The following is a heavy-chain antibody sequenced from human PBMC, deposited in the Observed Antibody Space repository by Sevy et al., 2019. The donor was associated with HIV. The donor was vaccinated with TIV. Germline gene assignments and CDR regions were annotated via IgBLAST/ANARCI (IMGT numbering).Heavy chain of an antibody. J-gene: IGHJ6*02. D-gene: IGHD1-1*01. Sequence: GGSLRLSCAASGFTFSDHYMSWIRQAPGKGLEWLSYISTDSSNTNYADSVKGRFTISRDNAKNTLYLQMNSLRAEDTAVYYCAKIGSYYYGMDVWGQGTTVTVSS. CDR3: AKIGSYYYGMDV. CDR1: GFTFSDHY. CDR2: ISTDSSNT. V-gene: IGHV3-11*06.